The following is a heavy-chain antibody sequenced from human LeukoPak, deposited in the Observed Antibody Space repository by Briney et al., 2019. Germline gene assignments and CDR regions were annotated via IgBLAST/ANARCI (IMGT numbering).Heavy chain of an antibody. CDR1: GFTFSSYA. Sequence: PGGSLRLSCAASGFTFSSYAMSWVRQAPGQGLEWVSSISTTSIYKYYADSLKGRFIISRDNAKNSLYLQMNSLRVDDSAVYYCARVSDGLDVWGQGTTVTVSS. J-gene: IGHJ6*02. V-gene: IGHV3-21*01. D-gene: IGHD2-21*01. CDR2: ISTTSIYK. CDR3: ARVSDGLDV.